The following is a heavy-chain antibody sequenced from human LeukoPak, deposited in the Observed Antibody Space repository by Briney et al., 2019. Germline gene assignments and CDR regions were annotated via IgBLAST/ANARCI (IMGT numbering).Heavy chain of an antibody. J-gene: IGHJ4*02. CDR2: IYYSGST. CDR1: GGSISSYY. V-gene: IGHV4-59*08. Sequence: KPSQTLSLTCTVSGGSISSYYWSWIRQPPGKGLEWIGYIYYSGSTNYNPSLKSRVTISVDTSKNQFSLKLSSVTAADTAVYYCARHRDTAMVTDYWGQGTLVTVSS. CDR3: ARHRDTAMVTDY. D-gene: IGHD5-18*01.